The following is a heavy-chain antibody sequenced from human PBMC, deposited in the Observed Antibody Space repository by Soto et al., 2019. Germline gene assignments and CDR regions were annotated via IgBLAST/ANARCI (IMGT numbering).Heavy chain of an antibody. CDR3: ARGFQNCSSTSCYAENYYYGMDV. Sequence: SETLSLTCAVYGGSFSGYYWSWLRQPPGKGLERIGEINHSGSTNYNPSLESRVTISVDTSKNRFSLKLSSVTAADTAVYYCARGFQNCSSTSCYAENYYYGMDVWGQGTTVTVSS. D-gene: IGHD2-2*01. J-gene: IGHJ6*02. CDR1: GGSFSGYY. V-gene: IGHV4-34*01. CDR2: INHSGST.